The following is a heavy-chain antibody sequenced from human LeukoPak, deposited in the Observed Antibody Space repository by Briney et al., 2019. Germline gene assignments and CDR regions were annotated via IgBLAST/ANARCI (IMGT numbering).Heavy chain of an antibody. CDR3: ARESPSTSWFDP. Sequence: SETLSLTCTVSGGSFSSSDYYWGWIRQPPGKGLEWIGSIYYSGTTNYNPSLKSRVTMSVDTSKNQFSLKLSSVTAADTAVYYCARESPSTSWFDPWGQGTLVTVSS. D-gene: IGHD5/OR15-5a*01. V-gene: IGHV4-39*07. CDR1: GGSFSSSDYY. J-gene: IGHJ5*02. CDR2: IYYSGTT.